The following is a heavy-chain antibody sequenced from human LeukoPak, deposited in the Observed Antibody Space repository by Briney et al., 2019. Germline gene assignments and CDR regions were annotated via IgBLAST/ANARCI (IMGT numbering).Heavy chain of an antibody. D-gene: IGHD1-26*01. V-gene: IGHV4-59*01. J-gene: IGHJ4*02. Sequence: SETLSLTCSVSGGSISSYYWSWIRQPPGKGLVGIGYIYYSGSNNYNHSLTSRVTISVHTSKNQFSLKLSSVPAADTAVYYCASFATQEVLFYYWGQGTLVTVSS. CDR3: ASFATQEVLFYY. CDR1: GGSISSYY. CDR2: IYYSGSN.